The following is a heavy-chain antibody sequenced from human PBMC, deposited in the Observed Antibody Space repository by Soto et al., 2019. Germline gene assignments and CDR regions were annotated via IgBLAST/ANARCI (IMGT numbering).Heavy chain of an antibody. V-gene: IGHV3-48*02. CDR2: ISSSSSTI. D-gene: IGHD2-2*02. J-gene: IGHJ6*02. CDR3: ATNFDIVVVPAAIGYYYYGMDV. Sequence: PVGSLRLSCAASGFTFSSYSMNWVRQAPGKGLEWVSYISSSSSTIYYADSVKGRFTISRDNAKNSLYLQMNSLRDEDTAVYYCATNFDIVVVPAAIGYYYYGMDVWGQGTTVTVSS. CDR1: GFTFSSYS.